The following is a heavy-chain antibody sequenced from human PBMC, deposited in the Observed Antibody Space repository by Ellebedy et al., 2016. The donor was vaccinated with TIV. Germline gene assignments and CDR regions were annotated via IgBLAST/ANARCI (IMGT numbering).Heavy chain of an antibody. J-gene: IGHJ2*01. D-gene: IGHD4-23*01. CDR2: IYYSGST. Sequence: MLSETLSLTCTLSGDSMRNYYWSWIRQPPGKPLEWIGYIYYSGSTNYNPSLKSRVTISLDPSKNQFSLRLTSVTAADTAVYYCARLRHYGGDSVWFFDLWGRGTLVTVSS. CDR3: ARLRHYGGDSVWFFDL. CDR1: GDSMRNYY. V-gene: IGHV4-59*08.